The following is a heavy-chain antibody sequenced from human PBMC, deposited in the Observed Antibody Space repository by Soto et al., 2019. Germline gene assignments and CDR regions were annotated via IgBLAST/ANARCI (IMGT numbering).Heavy chain of an antibody. J-gene: IGHJ3*02. CDR1: GGSISSVGYY. CDR2: IYYSGST. Sequence: QVQLQESGPGLVTPSQTLSLTCTVSGGSISSVGYYWSWIRQHPGKGLEWIGYIYYSGSTYYNPSLKSRFTISVDTSKNQFSLKLSSVTAADTAVYFCARDSGLFGSGLVSGAFDIWGQGTMVTVSS. V-gene: IGHV4-31*03. CDR3: ARDSGLFGSGLVSGAFDI. D-gene: IGHD3-3*01.